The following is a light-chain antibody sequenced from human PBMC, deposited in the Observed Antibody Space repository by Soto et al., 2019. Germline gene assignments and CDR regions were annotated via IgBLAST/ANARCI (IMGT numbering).Light chain of an antibody. CDR1: QSVSSN. CDR3: QQYGSSGT. J-gene: IGKJ1*01. V-gene: IGKV3-15*01. Sequence: EIVMTQSPATLSVSPGERATLSCRASQSVSSNLAWYQQKPGQAPRLLIYGASTRATGIPARFSGSGSGTEFTLTISSLQSEDFAVYHCQQYGSSGTFGQGTKVDIK. CDR2: GAS.